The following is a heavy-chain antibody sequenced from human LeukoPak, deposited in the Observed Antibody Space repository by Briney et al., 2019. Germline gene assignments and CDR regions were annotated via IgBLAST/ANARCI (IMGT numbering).Heavy chain of an antibody. D-gene: IGHD1-7*01. Sequence: SETLSLTCAVYGGSFSGYYWSWIRQPPGKGLEWIGEINHSGSTNYNPSLKSRVTISADTSKNQFSLKLSSVTAADTAVYYCARLGGYNWNWARYYFDYWGQGTLVTVSS. CDR3: ARLGGYNWNWARYYFDY. CDR1: GGSFSGYY. CDR2: INHSGST. V-gene: IGHV4-34*01. J-gene: IGHJ4*02.